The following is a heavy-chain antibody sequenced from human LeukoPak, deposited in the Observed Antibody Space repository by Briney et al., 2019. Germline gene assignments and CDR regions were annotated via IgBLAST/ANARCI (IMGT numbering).Heavy chain of an antibody. CDR3: AGDMVRGVTPLLYGMDV. CDR2: IYSGGST. D-gene: IGHD3-10*01. J-gene: IGHJ6*02. Sequence: GGSLRLSCAASGFTVSSNYMSWVRQAPGKGLEWVSVIYSGGSTYYADCVKGRCTISRENSKNTQYLQMNSLRAEDTAVYYCAGDMVRGVTPLLYGMDVWGQGTTVTVSS. CDR1: GFTVSSNY. V-gene: IGHV3-66*01.